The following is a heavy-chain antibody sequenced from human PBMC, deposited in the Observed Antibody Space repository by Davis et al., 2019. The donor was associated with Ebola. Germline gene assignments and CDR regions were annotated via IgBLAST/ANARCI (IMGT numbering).Heavy chain of an antibody. CDR2: ISWNSDRI. J-gene: IGHJ3*02. Sequence: SLKISCAASGFTFDDYAMHWVRQVPGKGLEWVAGISWNSDRIAYADSVRGRFTISRDNAKNFLYLEMNSLTTEDTALYYCTRDISPDIIVVVADYGAFDIWGQGTMVTVSS. CDR1: GFTFDDYA. D-gene: IGHD2-15*01. V-gene: IGHV3-9*01. CDR3: TRDISPDIIVVVADYGAFDI.